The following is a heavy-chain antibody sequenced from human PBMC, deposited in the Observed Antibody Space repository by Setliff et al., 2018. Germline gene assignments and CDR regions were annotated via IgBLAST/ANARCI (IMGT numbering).Heavy chain of an antibody. CDR2: ISYSGTP. V-gene: IGHV4-39*01. D-gene: IGHD2-15*01. J-gene: IGHJ4*01. Sequence: SETLSLTCAVSGGSIGSRTYYWGWVRQPPGKGLEWIGSISYSGTPYYNASVESRVTISIDTSRNQFSLELRSVTVADTATYYCVRPGGTTVVARHFDYWGSGILVTVSS. CDR3: VRPGGTTVVARHFDY. CDR1: GGSIGSRTYY.